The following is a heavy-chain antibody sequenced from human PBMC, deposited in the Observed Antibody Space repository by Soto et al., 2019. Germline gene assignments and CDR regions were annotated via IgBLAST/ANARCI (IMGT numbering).Heavy chain of an antibody. CDR3: ARDVQLVLGY. J-gene: IGHJ4*02. V-gene: IGHV3-30-3*01. CDR2: ISYDGSNK. D-gene: IGHD6-13*01. Sequence: GGSLRLSSAASGGNFSSYAMHWVRQAPGKGLEWVAVISYDGSNKYYADSVKGRFTISRDNSKNTLYLQMNSLRAEDTAVYYCARDVQLVLGYWGQGTLVTVSS. CDR1: GGNFSSYA.